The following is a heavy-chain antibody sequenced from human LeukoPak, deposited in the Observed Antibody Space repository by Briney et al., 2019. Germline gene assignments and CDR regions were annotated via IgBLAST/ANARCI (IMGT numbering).Heavy chain of an antibody. CDR2: IKDDGSGT. J-gene: IGHJ4*02. CDR1: GFTFTKNW. D-gene: IGHD3-16*01. CDR3: ARDRFHAVES. Sequence: GGSLRLSCAASGFTFTKNWMHWVRQAPGNGLVWVSVIKDDGSGTTYADSVKGRFTISRDNAKNTVHLQMNSLRAEDTAIYYCARDRFHAVESWGQGTLVIVSS. V-gene: IGHV3-74*01.